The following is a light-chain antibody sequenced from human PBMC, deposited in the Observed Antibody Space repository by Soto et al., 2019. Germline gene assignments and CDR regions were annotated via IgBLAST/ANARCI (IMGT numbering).Light chain of an antibody. CDR3: QYRTT. CDR2: DAS. V-gene: IGKV3-11*01. J-gene: IGKJ5*01. CDR1: QSLGSY. Sequence: EVVLTQSPATLSLSPGERATLSCRASQSLGSYLAWYQHKPVQAPRLLIDDASSRAPGIPARFGGSGSGTDFTLTISSLEPEDFAVYYCQYRTTFGQGTRLDIK.